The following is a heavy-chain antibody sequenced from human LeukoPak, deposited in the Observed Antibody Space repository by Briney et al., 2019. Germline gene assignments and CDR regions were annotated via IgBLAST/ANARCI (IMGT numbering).Heavy chain of an antibody. CDR1: GYTFTGYY. Sequence: PGASVKVSCKASGYTFTGYYLHWVRQAPGQGLEWMGWINPNSGGTNYAQKFQGRVTMTRDTSISTAYMEVSRLRSDATAVYYCARVGGPGYSSGWYGYWGQGTLVTVSS. CDR3: ARVGGPGYSSGWYGY. D-gene: IGHD6-19*01. CDR2: INPNSGGT. J-gene: IGHJ4*02. V-gene: IGHV1-2*02.